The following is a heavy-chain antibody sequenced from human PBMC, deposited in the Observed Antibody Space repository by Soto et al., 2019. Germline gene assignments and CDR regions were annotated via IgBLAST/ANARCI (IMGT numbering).Heavy chain of an antibody. D-gene: IGHD6-19*01. J-gene: IGHJ4*02. CDR1: GFTFSSYS. CDR3: ARDGRAGYTSGWSGGDY. CDR2: ISSSSSTI. Sequence: EVQVVESGGGLVQPGGSLRLSCAASGFTFSSYSMNWVRQAPGKGLEWVSYISSSSSTIYYADSVKGRFTISRDNAKNSLYLQMNSLRAEDTAVYYCARDGRAGYTSGWSGGDYWGQGTLVTVSS. V-gene: IGHV3-48*01.